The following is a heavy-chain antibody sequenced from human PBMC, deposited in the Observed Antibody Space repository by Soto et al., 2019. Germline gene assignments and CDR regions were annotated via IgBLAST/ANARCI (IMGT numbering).Heavy chain of an antibody. V-gene: IGHV4-39*01. CDR2: IHYSGNT. J-gene: IGHJ5*02. Sequence: PSETLYLTCTVSGGSISRTTYYWGWIRQPPGKGLEWIGSIHYSGNTYNNPALKTRVAISVDTSKNQFSLTLSSVTATDTAAYYCARHEGSAGNDWFDPWCQGTLVTVSS. CDR3: ARHEGSAGNDWFDP. D-gene: IGHD1-1*01. CDR1: GGSISRTTYY.